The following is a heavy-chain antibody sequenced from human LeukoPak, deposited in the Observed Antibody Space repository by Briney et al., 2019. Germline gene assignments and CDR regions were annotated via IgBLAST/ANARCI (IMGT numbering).Heavy chain of an antibody. CDR3: ARAANWDGYFDY. J-gene: IGHJ4*02. V-gene: IGHV3-30*14. CDR1: GFTFSSYA. Sequence: GGSLRLSCAASGFTFSSYAMNWVRQAPGKGLEWVALISYDGSNKNYADSVKGRFTISRDNSKNTLYLQMNSLRAEDTAVYYCARAANWDGYFDYWGQGTLVTVSS. CDR2: ISYDGSNK. D-gene: IGHD7-27*01.